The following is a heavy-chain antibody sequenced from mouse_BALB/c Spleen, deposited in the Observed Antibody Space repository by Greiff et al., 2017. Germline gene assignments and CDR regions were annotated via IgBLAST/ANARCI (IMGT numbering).Heavy chain of an antibody. D-gene: IGHD2-4*01. CDR1: GFNIKDYY. Sequence: EVKLQESGAELVRPGALVKLSCKASGFNIKDYYMHWVKQRPEQGLEWIGWIDPENGNTIYDPKFQGKASITADTSSNTAYLQLSSLTSEDTAVYYCARRDDYGAYYAMDYWGQGTSVTVSS. CDR3: ARRDDYGAYYAMDY. J-gene: IGHJ4*01. V-gene: IGHV14-1*02. CDR2: IDPENGNT.